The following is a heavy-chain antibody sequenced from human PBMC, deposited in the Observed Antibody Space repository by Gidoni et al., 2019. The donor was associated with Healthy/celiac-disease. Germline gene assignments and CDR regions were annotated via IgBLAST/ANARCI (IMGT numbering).Heavy chain of an antibody. CDR1: GYSFTSYW. CDR3: ARRYYDSSGYDY. V-gene: IGHV5-51*01. J-gene: IGHJ4*02. CDR2: IYPGDCDT. Sequence: QLLQSGAEFNKPGESPQISFKRPGYSFTSYWIGWVRQMPGKGLAWMGIIYPGDCDTRYSPSFQGQVTSSADKSISTAYLQWSSLKASDTAMYYCARRYYDSSGYDYWGQGTLVTVSS. D-gene: IGHD3-22*01.